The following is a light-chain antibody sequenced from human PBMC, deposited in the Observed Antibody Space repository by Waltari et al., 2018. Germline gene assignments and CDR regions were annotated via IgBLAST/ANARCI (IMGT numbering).Light chain of an antibody. V-gene: IGLV8-61*01. J-gene: IGLJ3*02. Sequence: QTVVTQEPSLSVSPGGTVTLTCALSSGSLPTTSYAPWSQQTPGQAPRTPVYKANARSSGVPDRFSGSILGNTAALTITGAQADDESDYYCALYMGSGIWVFGGGTRLTVL. CDR1: SGSLPTTSY. CDR2: KAN. CDR3: ALYMGSGIWV.